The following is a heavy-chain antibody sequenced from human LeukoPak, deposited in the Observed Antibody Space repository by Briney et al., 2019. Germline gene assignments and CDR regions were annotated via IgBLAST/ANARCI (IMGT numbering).Heavy chain of an antibody. CDR1: GYTFTGYF. CDR3: ARRYCSGGSGYSNWFDP. D-gene: IGHD2-15*01. CDR2: MNPNSGNT. J-gene: IGHJ5*02. V-gene: IGHV1-8*02. Sequence: ASVKVSCKASGYTFTGYFMHWVRQAPGQGGEWMGWMNPNSGNTGYAQKFQGRVTLTRNTSISTAYMELSSLRSEDTAVYYCARRYCSGGSGYSNWFDPWGQGTLVTVSS.